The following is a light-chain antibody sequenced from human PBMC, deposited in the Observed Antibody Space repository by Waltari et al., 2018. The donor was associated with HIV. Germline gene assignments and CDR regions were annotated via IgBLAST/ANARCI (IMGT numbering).Light chain of an antibody. V-gene: IGLV3-21*04. CDR3: QVWDSSSDHVL. Sequence: SSVLTQPPSVSVAPGKTARITCGGNNIARKSVHWYQQKPGQAPALVIYYDSDRPSGIPERVCGSNSGDTATLTISRVGDGDEADYYCQVWDSSSDHVLFGGGTKLTVL. CDR2: YDS. CDR1: NIARKS. J-gene: IGLJ3*02.